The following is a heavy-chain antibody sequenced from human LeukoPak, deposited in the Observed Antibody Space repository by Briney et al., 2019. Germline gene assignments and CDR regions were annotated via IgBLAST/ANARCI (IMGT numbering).Heavy chain of an antibody. CDR2: IYYSGST. V-gene: IGHV4-39*01. D-gene: IGHD6-19*01. Sequence: SETLSLTCTVSGGSISSSSYYWGWIRQPPGKGLEWIGSIYYSGSTYYNPSLKSRVTISVGTSKNQFSLKLSSVTAADTAVYYCASESSGWTFYYYHGMDVWGQGTTVTVSS. J-gene: IGHJ6*02. CDR3: ASESSGWTFYYYHGMDV. CDR1: GGSISSSSYY.